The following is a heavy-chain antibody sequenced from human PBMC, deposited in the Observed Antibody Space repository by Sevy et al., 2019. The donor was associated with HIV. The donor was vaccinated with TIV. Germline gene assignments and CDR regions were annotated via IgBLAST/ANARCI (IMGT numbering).Heavy chain of an antibody. CDR1: GFIFSSYA. CDR2: INGGGDST. CDR3: AKDYYGVGGYYFDY. Sequence: GGSLRLSCEASGFIFSSYAMSWVRQAPGKGLEWVSGINGGGDSTWYAHSVKGRFTISRDNSKKVLYLQMNSLRAEDTAFYYCAKDYYGVGGYYFDYWGQGTLVTVSS. D-gene: IGHD4-17*01. J-gene: IGHJ4*02. V-gene: IGHV3-23*01.